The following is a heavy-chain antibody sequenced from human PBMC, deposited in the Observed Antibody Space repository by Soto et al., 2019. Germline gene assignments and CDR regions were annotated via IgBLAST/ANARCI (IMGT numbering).Heavy chain of an antibody. CDR2: ISPDGGRT. CDR1: GYTFTTYY. Sequence: ASVKFSFKASGYTFTTYYMHWVRQAPGQGLDCMGIISPDGGRTSYAQKFQGRVTMTRDTSTSTAYMELRSLRSEDTAVYYCARVIPGVEAWFDPWGQETLVTVSS. V-gene: IGHV1-46*01. CDR3: ARVIPGVEAWFDP. J-gene: IGHJ5*02. D-gene: IGHD2-2*01.